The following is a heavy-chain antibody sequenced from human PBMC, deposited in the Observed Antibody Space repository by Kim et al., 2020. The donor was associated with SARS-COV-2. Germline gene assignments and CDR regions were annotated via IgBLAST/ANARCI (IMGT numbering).Heavy chain of an antibody. CDR3: ARDRGYSYGYPAWFDP. J-gene: IGHJ5*02. D-gene: IGHD5-18*01. CDR2: ISYDGSNK. V-gene: IGHV3-33*05. Sequence: GGSLRLSCAASGFTFSSYGMHWVRQAPGKGLEWVAVISYDGSNKYYADSVKGRFTISRDNSKNTLYLQMNSLRAEDTAVYYCARDRGYSYGYPAWFDPWGQGTLVTVSS. CDR1: GFTFSSYG.